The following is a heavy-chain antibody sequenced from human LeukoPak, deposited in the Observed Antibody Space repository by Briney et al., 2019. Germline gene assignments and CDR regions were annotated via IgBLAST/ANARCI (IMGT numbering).Heavy chain of an antibody. Sequence: SQTLSLTCTVSGGSISSGAYYWSWIRQPPGKGLEWIGYIYYSGSTYYNPSLKSRVTISVDTSKNQFSLKLSSVTAADTAVYYCASIPVDSSGYYDYWGQGTLVTVSS. D-gene: IGHD3-22*01. CDR2: IYYSGST. CDR3: ASIPVDSSGYYDY. CDR1: GGSISSGAYY. J-gene: IGHJ4*02. V-gene: IGHV4-30-4*01.